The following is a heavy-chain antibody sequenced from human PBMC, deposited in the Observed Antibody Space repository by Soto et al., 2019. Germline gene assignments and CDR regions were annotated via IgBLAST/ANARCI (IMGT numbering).Heavy chain of an antibody. CDR2: IIPIFGTA. CDR3: ASRGSRTEVNDYYYGMDG. CDR1: GGTFSSYA. D-gene: IGHD2-15*01. Sequence: QVQLVQSGAEVKKPGSSVKVSCKASGGTFSSYAISWVRQAPGHGLEWMGGIIPIFGTANYAQKFQGRVTLTADESTSTAGVELSILRSEDAAVYYCASRGSRTEVNDYYYGMDGWGQVTTFTVA. J-gene: IGHJ6*02. V-gene: IGHV1-69*01.